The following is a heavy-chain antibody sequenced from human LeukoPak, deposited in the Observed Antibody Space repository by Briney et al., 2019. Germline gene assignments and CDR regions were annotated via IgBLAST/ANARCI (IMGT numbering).Heavy chain of an antibody. D-gene: IGHD6-6*01. CDR3: AKGGRSSSSDKWFDP. CDR2: ISDSGGST. CDR1: GFTFSNYA. J-gene: IGHJ5*02. V-gene: IGHV3-23*01. Sequence: PGGSLRLSCTASGFTFSNYAMSWVRQAPGKGLEWVSVISDSGGSTYYADSVKGRFTISRDNPKNTLYLQMNSLNSLRAEDTAVYYCAKGGRSSSSDKWFDPWGQGTLVTVSS.